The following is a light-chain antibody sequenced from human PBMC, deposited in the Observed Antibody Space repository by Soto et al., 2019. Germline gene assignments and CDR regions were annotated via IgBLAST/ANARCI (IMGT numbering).Light chain of an antibody. Sequence: QAVVTQPPSVSGAPGQRVTISCTGSSSNIGAGYDVHWYQQLPGTAPKLLIYGNSNRPSGVPDRFSGSKSGTSASLAITGLQAEDEADYYCQSRDVVFGGGTKLTVL. CDR1: SSNIGAGYD. V-gene: IGLV1-40*01. J-gene: IGLJ2*01. CDR2: GNS. CDR3: QSRDVV.